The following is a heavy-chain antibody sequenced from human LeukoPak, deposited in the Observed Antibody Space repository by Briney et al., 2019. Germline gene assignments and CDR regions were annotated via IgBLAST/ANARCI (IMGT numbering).Heavy chain of an antibody. CDR3: ARYCGSGSLDY. CDR2: ISYDGSNK. J-gene: IGHJ4*02. CDR1: GFTFSDYG. V-gene: IGHV3-30*03. Sequence: PGGSLRLSCAASGFTFSDYGMHWVRQAPGKGLEWVALISYDGSNKYYADSVKGRFTISRDTSKNTLHLQMDSLRVEDTAMYYCARYCGSGSLDYWGQGTLVTVSS. D-gene: IGHD3-10*01.